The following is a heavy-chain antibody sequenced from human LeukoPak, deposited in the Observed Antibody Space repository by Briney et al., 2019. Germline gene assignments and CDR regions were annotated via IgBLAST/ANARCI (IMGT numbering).Heavy chain of an antibody. CDR3: ARVYQDGDYDEYFHH. V-gene: IGHV3-21*01. D-gene: IGHD4-17*01. J-gene: IGHJ1*01. CDR1: GFTFSSYS. Sequence: GGSLRLSCAASGFTFSSYSMNWVRQAPGKGLEWVSSISSSSSYIYYADSVKGRFTISRDNAKNSLYLQMNSLRAEDTAVYYCARVYQDGDYDEYFHHWGQGTLVTVSS. CDR2: ISSSSSYI.